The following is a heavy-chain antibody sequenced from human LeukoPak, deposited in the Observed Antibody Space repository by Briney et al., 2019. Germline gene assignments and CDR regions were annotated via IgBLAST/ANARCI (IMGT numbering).Heavy chain of an antibody. D-gene: IGHD4-23*01. J-gene: IGHJ4*02. CDR2: ISSGSSYT. CDR1: DFPFSASY. V-gene: IGHV3-11*05. Sequence: GGSWRLSFEPLDFPFSASYLSGIRRAPGRGWEGVSYISSGSSYTNYADSVKGRFTISRDNAKNSLYLQMNSLRAEDTAVYYCARVSVVTTFDYWGQGTLVTVSS. CDR3: ARVSVVTTFDY.